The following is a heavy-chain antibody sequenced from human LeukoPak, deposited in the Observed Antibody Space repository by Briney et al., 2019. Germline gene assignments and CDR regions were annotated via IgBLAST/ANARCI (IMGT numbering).Heavy chain of an antibody. CDR2: IIPIFDTA. CDR1: GGTFSSYT. V-gene: IGHV1-69*05. J-gene: IGHJ4*02. Sequence: EASVKVSCKASGGTFSSYTINWVGQAPGQGLEWMGGIIPIFDTANFAQKFQGRVTITTDESTSTAYMELSSLRSEDTAVYYCARGGIAARPYYFDYWGQGTLVTVSS. D-gene: IGHD6-6*01. CDR3: ARGGIAARPYYFDY.